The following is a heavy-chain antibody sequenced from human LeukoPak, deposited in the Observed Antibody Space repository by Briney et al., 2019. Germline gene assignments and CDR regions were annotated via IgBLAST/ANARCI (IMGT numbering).Heavy chain of an antibody. J-gene: IGHJ4*02. D-gene: IGHD3-16*02. CDR3: ARTVNYDYVWGSYRHFDY. CDR2: INPNSGGT. Sequence: ASVKVSCKASGYTFTGYYMHWVRQAPGQGLEWMGWINPNSGGTNYAQKFQDRVTMTRDTSISTAYMELSRLRSDDTAVYYCARTVNYDYVWGSYRHFDYWGQGTLVTVSS. V-gene: IGHV1-2*02. CDR1: GYTFTGYY.